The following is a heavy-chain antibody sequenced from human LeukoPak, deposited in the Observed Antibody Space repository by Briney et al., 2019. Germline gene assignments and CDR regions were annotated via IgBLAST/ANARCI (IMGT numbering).Heavy chain of an antibody. J-gene: IGHJ4*02. CDR3: ARHQLLWIVGATTTPLDY. CDR2: IYYSGST. Sequence: SETLSLTCTVSGGSISSSSYYWGWIRQPPGEGLEWIGSIYYSGSTYYNPSLKSRVTISVDTSKNQFSLKLSSVTAADTAVYYCARHQLLWIVGATTTPLDYWGQGTLVTVSS. D-gene: IGHD1-26*01. CDR1: GGSISSSSYY. V-gene: IGHV4-39*01.